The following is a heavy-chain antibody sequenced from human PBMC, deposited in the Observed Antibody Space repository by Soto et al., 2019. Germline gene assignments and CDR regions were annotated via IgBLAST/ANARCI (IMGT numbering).Heavy chain of an antibody. V-gene: IGHV1-18*01. CDR3: ARARGVVIPGGTPNESKV. Sequence: GASVKVSCKASGYIFNKYGFNWVRQAPGQGLEWMGRISAFNGYTNFAQKFQGRVTLTTDTSTNTAYMELSSLRSDDTAIYHCARARGVVIPGGTPNESKVWGKGNMVTVSS. D-gene: IGHD1-1*01. CDR1: GYIFNKYG. CDR2: ISAFNGYT. J-gene: IGHJ6*04.